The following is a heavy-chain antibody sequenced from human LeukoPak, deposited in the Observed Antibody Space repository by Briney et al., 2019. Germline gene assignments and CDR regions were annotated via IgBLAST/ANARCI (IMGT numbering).Heavy chain of an antibody. CDR3: ARDAEMATTDRGVDYYGMDV. D-gene: IGHD5-24*01. Sequence: PSETLSLTCTVSGGSISSYYWSWIRQPAGKGLEWIGYIYYSGSTNYNPSLKSRVTISVDTSKNQFSLKLSSVTAADTAVYYCARDAEMATTDRGVDYYGMDVWGQGTTVTVSS. V-gene: IGHV4-59*01. J-gene: IGHJ6*02. CDR1: GGSISSYY. CDR2: IYYSGST.